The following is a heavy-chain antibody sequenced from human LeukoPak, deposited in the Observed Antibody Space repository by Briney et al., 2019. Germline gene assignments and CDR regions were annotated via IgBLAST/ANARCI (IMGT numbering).Heavy chain of an antibody. D-gene: IGHD2-2*01. V-gene: IGHV5-51*01. CDR3: ARQAPYCSSTSCYADY. CDR2: IYPGDSDT. CDR1: GYSFTSYW. Sequence: GESLKISCKGSGYSFTSYWIGWVRQMPGKGLEWMGIIYPGDSDTRYSPSFQGQVTISADKSISTAYLQWSSLKASDTAMYYCARQAPYCSSTSCYADYWGQGTLVTVSS. J-gene: IGHJ4*02.